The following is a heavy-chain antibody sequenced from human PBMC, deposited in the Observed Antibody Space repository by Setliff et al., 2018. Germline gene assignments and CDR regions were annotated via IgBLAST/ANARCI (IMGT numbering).Heavy chain of an antibody. CDR2: INTDNGKT. J-gene: IGHJ5*02. V-gene: IGHV1-18*01. D-gene: IGHD2-21*01. Sequence: ASVKVSCKASGYTFTSYDITWVRQAPGQGLEWMGAINTDNGKTDYAQKFQGRVTMSTDTSTTMAYMELKSLGSDDTAVYYCARPLSLCGGECNSHWFDPWGQGTLVTVSS. CDR3: ARPLSLCGGECNSHWFDP. CDR1: GYTFTSYD.